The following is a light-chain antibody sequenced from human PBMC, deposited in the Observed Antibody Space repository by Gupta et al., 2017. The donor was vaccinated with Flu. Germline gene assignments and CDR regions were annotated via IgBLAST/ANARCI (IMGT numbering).Light chain of an antibody. V-gene: IGLV2-14*03. CDR3: SSYTTTYIWV. J-gene: IGLJ3*02. Sequence: QSALTQPASVSGSPGQSITISCTGTRRDIGANNFVSWFQLHPGKAPKVMIYAVTSRPSGVSNRFSGSKSGNTTSLTISGLQAEDEADYYCSSYTTTYIWVFGGGTRVTVL. CDR2: AVT. CDR1: RRDIGANNF.